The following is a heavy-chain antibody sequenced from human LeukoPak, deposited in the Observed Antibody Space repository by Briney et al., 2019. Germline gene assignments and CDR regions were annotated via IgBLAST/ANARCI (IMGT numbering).Heavy chain of an antibody. CDR2: TYYSGST. CDR3: ARHIAAAGTSWFDP. CDR1: GGSISSYY. V-gene: IGHV4-39*01. Sequence: SETLSLTCTVSGGSISSYYWGWIRQPPGKGLEWIGSTYYSGSTYYNPSLESRVTISVDTSKNQFSLKLSSVTAADTAVYYCARHIAAAGTSWFDPWGQGTLVTVSS. J-gene: IGHJ5*02. D-gene: IGHD6-13*01.